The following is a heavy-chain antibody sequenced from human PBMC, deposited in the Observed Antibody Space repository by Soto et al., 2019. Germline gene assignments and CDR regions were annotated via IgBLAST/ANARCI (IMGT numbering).Heavy chain of an antibody. Sequence: SETLSLTCTVSGGPISSYYWSWIRQPAGKGLEWIGRIYTSGSTYYNPSLKSRVTMSLDTSKNHFSLKLSSVTAADTAVYYCAGGAAADYFDYWGQGTLVTVSS. V-gene: IGHV4-4*07. D-gene: IGHD6-13*01. CDR1: GGPISSYY. CDR2: IYTSGST. J-gene: IGHJ4*02. CDR3: AGGAAADYFDY.